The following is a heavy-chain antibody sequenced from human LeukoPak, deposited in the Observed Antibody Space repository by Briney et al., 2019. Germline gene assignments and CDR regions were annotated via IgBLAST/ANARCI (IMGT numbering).Heavy chain of an antibody. V-gene: IGHV1-2*02. CDR3: ARGGGWSYYYYYMDV. Sequence: ASVKVSCKASRYTFTGYYMHWVRQAPGQGLEWMGWINPNSGGTNYAQKFQGRVTMTRDTSISTAYMELSRLRSDDTAVYYCARGGGWSYYYYYMDVWGKGTTVTVSS. J-gene: IGHJ6*03. CDR2: INPNSGGT. D-gene: IGHD6-19*01. CDR1: RYTFTGYY.